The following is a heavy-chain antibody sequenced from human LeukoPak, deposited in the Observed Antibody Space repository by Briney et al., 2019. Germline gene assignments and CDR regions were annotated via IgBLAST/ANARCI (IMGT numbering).Heavy chain of an antibody. V-gene: IGHV1-2*02. D-gene: IGHD1-14*01. J-gene: IGHJ5*02. CDR1: GYTFTGYY. CDR3: ARDRWGYKDWFDP. CDR2: INPNSGGT. Sequence: SVKVSCKASGYTFTGYYMHWVRQAPGQGLEWMGWINPNSGGTNYAQKFQGRVTMTRDTFISTAYMELSRLRSDDTAVYYCARDRWGYKDWFDPWGQGTLVTVSS.